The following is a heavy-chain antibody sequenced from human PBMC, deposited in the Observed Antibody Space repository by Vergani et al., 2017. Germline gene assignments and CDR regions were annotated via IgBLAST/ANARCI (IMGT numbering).Heavy chain of an antibody. CDR3: AKGDSAGFGESIGV. D-gene: IGHD3-10*01. Sequence: EVQLVESGGGLVKPGGSLRLSCAASGFTFSTYGMNWVRQAPGKGLEWISCISTTSSYIYYADSVKGRFTISRDNSKNTLYLQMNSLRAEDTAVYYCAKGDSAGFGESIGVWGQGTTVTVSS. J-gene: IGHJ6*02. V-gene: IGHV3-21*01. CDR1: GFTFSTYG. CDR2: ISTTSSYI.